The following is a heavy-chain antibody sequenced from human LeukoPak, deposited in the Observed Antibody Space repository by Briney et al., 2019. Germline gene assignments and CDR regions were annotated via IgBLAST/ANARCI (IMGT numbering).Heavy chain of an antibody. V-gene: IGHV4-31*03. D-gene: IGHD1-26*01. J-gene: IGHJ4*02. CDR2: VSYSGTT. CDR1: GGSISSSSYY. CDR3: ARDRSGTSHFDY. Sequence: SETLSLTCTVSGGSISSSSYYWGWIRQPPGKGLEWIGYVSYSGTTYYNPSLKSRVSLSVDTSKNQFSLKLTSVTVADTAVYYCARDRSGTSHFDYWGQGTLVTVSS.